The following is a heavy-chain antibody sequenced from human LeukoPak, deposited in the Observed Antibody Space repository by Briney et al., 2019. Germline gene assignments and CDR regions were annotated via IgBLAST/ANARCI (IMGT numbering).Heavy chain of an antibody. CDR2: IRHDGNAK. CDR3: ATSPDSAGND. D-gene: IGHD2-15*01. V-gene: IGHV3-7*01. J-gene: IGHJ4*02. CDR1: GFAFSDFW. Sequence: PGGSLRLSCAASGFAFSDFWMSWVRQAPGKGLEWVANIRHDGNAKNYVPSVRGRFTISRDNAKNSLYLQMNSLTVEDTAVYYCATSPDSAGNDWGQGTLVTVSS.